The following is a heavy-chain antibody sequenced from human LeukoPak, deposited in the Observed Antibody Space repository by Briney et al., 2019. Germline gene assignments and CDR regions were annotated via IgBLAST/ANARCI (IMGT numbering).Heavy chain of an antibody. Sequence: PGGSLRLSCAAYAFTFSSYAMSWVRQAPGKGLEWVSAIGPSGASTYYTDSVKGRFTISRDNSKNTLSLQMNSLRAEDTAVYYRAKKGGNSGFFDSWGQGTLVTVSS. V-gene: IGHV3-23*01. D-gene: IGHD4-23*01. CDR3: AKKGGNSGFFDS. CDR1: AFTFSSYA. J-gene: IGHJ4*02. CDR2: IGPSGAST.